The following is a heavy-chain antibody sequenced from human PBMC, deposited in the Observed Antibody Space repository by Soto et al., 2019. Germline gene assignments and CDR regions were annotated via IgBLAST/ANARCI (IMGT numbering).Heavy chain of an antibody. V-gene: IGHV3-48*04. CDR3: ARDRDWAFDY. CDR1: GLTFSSYS. Sequence: GGSLRLSCVASGLTFSSYSMVWVRQAPGKGLEWVSYIFASSTTIYYADSVKGRFTVSRDNAQNSLFLLMNSLRAEDTAVYYCARDRDWAFDYWGRGTLVTVSS. J-gene: IGHJ4*02. D-gene: IGHD3-9*01. CDR2: IFASSTTI.